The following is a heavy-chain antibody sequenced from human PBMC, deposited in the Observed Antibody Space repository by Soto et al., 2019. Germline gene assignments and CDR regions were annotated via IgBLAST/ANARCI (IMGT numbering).Heavy chain of an antibody. CDR3: VRENDYYGMDV. Sequence: EVQLVESGGTLVQPGGPLKLSFPASGFDAVVNFMTWVRQAPGKGLEWVSSIKNAGTTFYADSVKGRFTISRDDSKNTLFLQMNSLRVEDTAMYYCVRENDYYGMDVW. CDR2: IKNAGTT. CDR1: GFDAVVNF. V-gene: IGHV3-66*01. J-gene: IGHJ6*01. D-gene: IGHD1-1*01.